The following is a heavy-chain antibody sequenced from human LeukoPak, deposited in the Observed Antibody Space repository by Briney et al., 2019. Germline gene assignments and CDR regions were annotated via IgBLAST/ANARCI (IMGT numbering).Heavy chain of an antibody. CDR3: ARIYVRSFRN. V-gene: IGHV3-7*01. D-gene: IGHD3-10*01. CDR2: IKQDGSEK. CDR1: GFTFSGYW. J-gene: IGHJ4*02. Sequence: GGSLRLSCAVSGFTFSGYWMSWVRQAPGKGLEWVANIKQDGSEKYYVDSVKGRFTISRDNAKNSLYLQMNSLRAEDTAVYYCARIYVRSFRNWGQGTLVTVSS.